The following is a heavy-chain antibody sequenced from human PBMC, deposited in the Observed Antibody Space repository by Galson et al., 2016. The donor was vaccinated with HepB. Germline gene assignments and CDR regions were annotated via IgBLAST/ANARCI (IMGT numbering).Heavy chain of an antibody. CDR2: IGSGSSYI. Sequence: SLRLSCAASGFTFRNYTMNWVRQAPGKGLEFISSIGSGSSYIYYADSVKGRFTISRDNAKSTLYLQMNSLRADDTAVYYCASTNSRYWYFDLWGRGTLVSGSS. J-gene: IGHJ2*01. V-gene: IGHV3-21*06. CDR1: GFTFRNYT. D-gene: IGHD4-23*01. CDR3: ASTNSRYWYFDL.